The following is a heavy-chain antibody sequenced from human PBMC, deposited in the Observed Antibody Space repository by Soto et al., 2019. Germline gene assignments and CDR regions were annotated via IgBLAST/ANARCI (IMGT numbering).Heavy chain of an antibody. V-gene: IGHV4-61*01. D-gene: IGHD3-10*01. CDR3: ARDPEYGSYFDY. CDR1: GGSVTSGNYY. Sequence: SETLSLTCTVSGGSVTSGNYYWSWIRQPPGKELEWIGFVNYNGITNYNPSLKSRLTISRDTSRNQFSLKLRSVTAADTAVYYCARDPEYGSYFDYWGQGNLVTVS. CDR2: VNYNGIT. J-gene: IGHJ4*02.